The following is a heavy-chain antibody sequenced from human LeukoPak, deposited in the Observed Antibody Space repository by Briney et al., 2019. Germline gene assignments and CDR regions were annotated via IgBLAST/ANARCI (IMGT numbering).Heavy chain of an antibody. J-gene: IGHJ4*02. V-gene: IGHV4-59*01. Sequence: KPSETLSLTCTVSGGSISSYYWSWIRQPPGKGLEWIGYIYYSGSTNYNPSLKSRVTISVDTSKNQFSLKLSSVTAADTAVYYCARGYQVGARFDYWGQGTLVTVSS. D-gene: IGHD1-26*01. CDR3: ARGYQVGARFDY. CDR1: GGSISSYY. CDR2: IYYSGST.